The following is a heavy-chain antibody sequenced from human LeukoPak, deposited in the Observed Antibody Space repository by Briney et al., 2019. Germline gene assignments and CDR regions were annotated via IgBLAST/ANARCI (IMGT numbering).Heavy chain of an antibody. D-gene: IGHD3-22*01. Sequence: PGGSLRLSCAASGFTFSDYWMHWVRQAPGKGLVWVSRINSDGNTTNYADSVKGRFTISRDNAKKTLYLQMNSLRAEDTAVYYCAKLLYYYDSSQPYWGQGTLVTVSS. CDR2: INSDGNTT. CDR3: AKLLYYYDSSQPY. J-gene: IGHJ4*02. CDR1: GFTFSDYW. V-gene: IGHV3-74*01.